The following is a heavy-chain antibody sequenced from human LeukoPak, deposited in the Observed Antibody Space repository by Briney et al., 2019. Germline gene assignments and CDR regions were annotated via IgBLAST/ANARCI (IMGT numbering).Heavy chain of an antibody. Sequence: GGSLRPSCAASGFTFDDYGMSWVRQAPGKGLEWVSGINWNGGSTGYADSVKGRFTISRDNAKNSLYLQMNSLRAEDTALYYCARVRVVVVVPAAIRIPYYMDVWGKGTTVTVSS. V-gene: IGHV3-20*04. CDR1: GFTFDDYG. D-gene: IGHD2-2*02. CDR3: ARVRVVVVVPAAIRIPYYMDV. J-gene: IGHJ6*03. CDR2: INWNGGST.